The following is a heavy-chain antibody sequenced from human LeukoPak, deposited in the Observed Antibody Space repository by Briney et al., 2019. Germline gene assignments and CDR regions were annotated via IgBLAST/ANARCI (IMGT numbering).Heavy chain of an antibody. D-gene: IGHD4-17*01. J-gene: IGHJ5*02. CDR1: GYSISSGYY. V-gene: IGHV4-38-2*02. Sequence: SETLSLTCTVSGYSISSGYYWGWIRQPPGKGLEWIGSIYHSGSTYYNPSLKSRVTISVDTSKNQFSLKLSSVTVADTAVYYCARDPRGGDYDNNWFDPWGQGTLATVSS. CDR3: ARDPRGGDYDNNWFDP. CDR2: IYHSGST.